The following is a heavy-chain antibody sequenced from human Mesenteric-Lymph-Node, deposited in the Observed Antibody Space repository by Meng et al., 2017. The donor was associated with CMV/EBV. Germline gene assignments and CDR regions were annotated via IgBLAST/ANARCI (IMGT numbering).Heavy chain of an antibody. D-gene: IGHD6-13*01. CDR2: ISYDGSNK. CDR3: ARDRDSGSWFNYYYYYGMDV. CDR1: GFTFSSYA. J-gene: IGHJ6*02. V-gene: IGHV3-30*04. Sequence: GESLKISCAASGFTFSSYAMHWVRQAPGKGLEWVAVISYDGSNKYYADSVKGRFTISRDNSKNTLYLQMNSLRAEDTAVYYCARDRDSGSWFNYYYYYGMDVWGQGTTVTVSS.